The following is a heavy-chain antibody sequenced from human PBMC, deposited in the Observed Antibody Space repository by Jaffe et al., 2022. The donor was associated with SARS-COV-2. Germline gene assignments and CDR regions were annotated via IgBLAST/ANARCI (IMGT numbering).Heavy chain of an antibody. J-gene: IGHJ4*02. V-gene: IGHV3-23*04. CDR2: ISGSGGST. D-gene: IGHD6-13*01. CDR3: AKNKMGYSSSWYVFDY. CDR1: GFTFSSYA. Sequence: EVQLVESGGGLVQPGGSLRLSCAASGFTFSSYAMSWVRQAPGKGLEWVSAISGSGGSTYYADSVKGRFTISRDNSKNTLYLQMNSLRAEDTAVYYCAKNKMGYSSSWYVFDYWGQGTLVTVSS.